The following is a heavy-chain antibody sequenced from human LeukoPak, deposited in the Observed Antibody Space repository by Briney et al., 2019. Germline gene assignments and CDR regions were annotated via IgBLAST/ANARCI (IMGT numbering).Heavy chain of an antibody. CDR2: TYNSANT. D-gene: IGHD3-22*01. CDR3: ARAGTTYYYDDHVFDI. Sequence: SETLSLTCTVSGGSISNYYWSWIRQPPGKGLEWIGHTYNSANTHYNPSLQSRVTISVDTSKNQFSLRLSSVTAADTAVYYCARAGTTYYYDDHVFDIWGQGTTITVSS. J-gene: IGHJ3*02. V-gene: IGHV4-59*01. CDR1: GGSISNYY.